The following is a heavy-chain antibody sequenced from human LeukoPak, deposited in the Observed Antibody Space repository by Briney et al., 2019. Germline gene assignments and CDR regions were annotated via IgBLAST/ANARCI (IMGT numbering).Heavy chain of an antibody. CDR3: ARWNYGSGSYLALDP. V-gene: IGHV3-74*01. J-gene: IGHJ5*02. CDR1: GFIFGNYR. D-gene: IGHD3-10*01. Sequence: GGSLRLSCATSGFIFGNYRMHWVRQAPGKGLVWVSRINSDGSGTDYAESVKGRFTISRDNAKNTLYLQMNSLRAEDTAVYYCARWNYGSGSYLALDPWGQGTLVTVSS. CDR2: INSDGSGT.